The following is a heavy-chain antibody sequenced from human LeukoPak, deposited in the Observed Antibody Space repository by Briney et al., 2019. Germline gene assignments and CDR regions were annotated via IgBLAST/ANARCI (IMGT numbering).Heavy chain of an antibody. CDR1: GGSTSSYY. CDR3: ARDCSGGSCYGAFDI. J-gene: IGHJ3*02. V-gene: IGHV4-30-4*01. Sequence: PSETLSLTCTVSGGSTSSYYWSWIRQPPGKGLEWIGYIYDSGSTYYNPSLKSRITISVDTSENRFSLKLSSVTATDTAVYYCARDCSGGSCYGAFDIWGQGTMVTVSS. CDR2: IYDSGST. D-gene: IGHD2-15*01.